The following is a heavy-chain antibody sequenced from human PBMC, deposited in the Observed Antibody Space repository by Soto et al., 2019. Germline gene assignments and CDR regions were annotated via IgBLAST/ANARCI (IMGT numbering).Heavy chain of an antibody. D-gene: IGHD6-19*01. J-gene: IGHJ5*02. V-gene: IGHV4-59*12. CDR1: GGSISSYY. CDR2: IYYSGST. Sequence: TSETLSLTRTVSGGSISSYYRSRIRQPPGKGLEGIGYIYYSGSTNYNPSLKSRVTISVDTSKNQFSLKLSSVTAADTAVYYCAREVSVSETGDWLDPWGQGTLVTVSS. CDR3: AREVSVSETGDWLDP.